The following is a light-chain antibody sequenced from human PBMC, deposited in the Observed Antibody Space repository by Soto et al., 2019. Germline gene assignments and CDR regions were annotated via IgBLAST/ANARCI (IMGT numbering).Light chain of an antibody. V-gene: IGLV2-14*01. J-gene: IGLJ1*01. CDR3: SSHAGSNNYV. Sequence: QSALTQPASVSGSPGQSITISCTGTSSDIGTYNYVSWYQEHPGKAPKLMIYEVSNRPSGVSYRFSGSKSGNTASLTISGLQTEDEADYYCSSHAGSNNYVFGTGTKLTVL. CDR1: SSDIGTYNY. CDR2: EVS.